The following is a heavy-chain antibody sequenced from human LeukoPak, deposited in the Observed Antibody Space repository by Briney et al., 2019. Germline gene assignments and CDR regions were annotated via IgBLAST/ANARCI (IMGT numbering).Heavy chain of an antibody. D-gene: IGHD6-13*01. J-gene: IGHJ4*02. Sequence: GGSLRLSCAASGFTFSNYAMSWVRQAPGKGLEWVSGISGSGKITYYADSVKGRFTISRDNSKNTLYLQMNSLRAEDTAVYYCAKDRTGSSSLFDYWGQGTLVTVFS. CDR3: AKDRTGSSSLFDY. CDR1: GFTFSNYA. CDR2: ISGSGKIT. V-gene: IGHV3-23*01.